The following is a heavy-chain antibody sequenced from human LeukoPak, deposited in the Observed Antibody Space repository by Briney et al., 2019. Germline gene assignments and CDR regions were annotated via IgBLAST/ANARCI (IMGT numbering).Heavy chain of an antibody. J-gene: IGHJ4*02. Sequence: PGGSLRLSCAASGFTFSSYSMNWVRQAPGKGLEWVSYISSGSSTIYYADSVKGRFTISRDNAKNSLYLQMNSLRDEDTAVYYCARDYCSGGSCQDGSDYWGQGTLVTVSS. CDR2: ISSGSSTI. CDR3: ARDYCSGGSCQDGSDY. D-gene: IGHD2-15*01. CDR1: GFTFSSYS. V-gene: IGHV3-48*02.